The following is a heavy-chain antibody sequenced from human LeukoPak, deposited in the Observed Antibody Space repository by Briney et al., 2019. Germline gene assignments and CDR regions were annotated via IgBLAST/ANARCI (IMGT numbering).Heavy chain of an antibody. CDR2: ISYDGSNK. J-gene: IGHJ3*02. Sequence: PGGPLRLSCAASGFTFSSYGMHWVRQAPGKGLEWVAVISYDGSNKYYADSVKGRFTISRDNSKNTLYLQMNSLRAEDTAVYYCAKDSVTIDAFDIWGQGTMVTVSS. CDR3: AKDSVTIDAFDI. V-gene: IGHV3-30*18. D-gene: IGHD4-17*01. CDR1: GFTFSSYG.